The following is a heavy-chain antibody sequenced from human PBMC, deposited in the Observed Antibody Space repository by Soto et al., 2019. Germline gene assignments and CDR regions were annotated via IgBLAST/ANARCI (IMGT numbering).Heavy chain of an antibody. D-gene: IGHD2-15*01. CDR3: ARVVRLHCSGGSCYFLDY. CDR2: IYYSGST. Sequence: SETLSLTCTVSGRSISSYYWSWIQKTPGKGLEWIGYIYYSGSTNYNPSLKSRVNLSVDTSKNQFSLKLSSVTAADTAVYYCARVVRLHCSGGSCYFLDYWGQGTLVTVS. J-gene: IGHJ4*02. V-gene: IGHV4-59*01. CDR1: GRSISSYY.